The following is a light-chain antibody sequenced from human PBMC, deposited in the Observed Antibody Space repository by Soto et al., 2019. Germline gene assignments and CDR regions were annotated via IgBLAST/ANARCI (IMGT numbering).Light chain of an antibody. CDR1: SSNIGRST. Sequence: QPVLTQPPSASGTPGQTVTISCSGSSSNIGRSTVNWYQQLPGTAPRLLIYLTDQRPSGVPDRFSGSKSGTSASLAISGLQSEDEADYYCEAWDDSLKGSVVFGGGTKVTVL. V-gene: IGLV1-44*01. CDR2: LTD. J-gene: IGLJ2*01. CDR3: EAWDDSLKGSVV.